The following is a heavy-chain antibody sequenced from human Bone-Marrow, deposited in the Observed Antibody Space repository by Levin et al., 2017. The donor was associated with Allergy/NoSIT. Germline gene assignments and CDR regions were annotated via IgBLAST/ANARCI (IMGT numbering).Heavy chain of an antibody. Sequence: SCTVSGGSISSSSDYWAWIRQPPGKGLEWIATIYYTGNTYYNPSLKTRVSISVDTSNNHFSLTLDSVTAADTAVYYCARRSDYSNFWTSWFDPWGQGTLVTVSS. V-gene: IGHV4-39*02. CDR2: IYYTGNT. CDR1: GGSISSSSDY. J-gene: IGHJ5*02. D-gene: IGHD4-11*01. CDR3: ARRSDYSNFWTSWFDP.